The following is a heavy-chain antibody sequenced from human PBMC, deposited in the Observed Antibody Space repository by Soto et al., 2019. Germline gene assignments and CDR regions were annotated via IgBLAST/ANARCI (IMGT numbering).Heavy chain of an antibody. V-gene: IGHV1-69*13. Sequence: GASVKVSCKASGGTFSSYAISWVRQAPGQGLEWMGGIIPIFGTANYAQKFQGRVTITADESTSTAYMELSSLRSEDTAVYYCARDSSGWYSWSYWYFDLWGRGTLVTVSS. CDR2: IIPIFGTA. J-gene: IGHJ2*01. CDR3: ARDSSGWYSWSYWYFDL. CDR1: GGTFSSYA. D-gene: IGHD6-19*01.